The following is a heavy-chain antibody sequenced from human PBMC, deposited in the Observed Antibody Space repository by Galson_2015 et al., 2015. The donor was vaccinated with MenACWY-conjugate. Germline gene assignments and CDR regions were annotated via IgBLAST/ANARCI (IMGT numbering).Heavy chain of an antibody. V-gene: IGHV3-30*04. CDR2: SSYDGSQT. D-gene: IGHD6-13*01. Sequence: SLRLSCAASGFNIRSYAMHWIRQAPGKGLEWVAVSSYDGSQTYYADSVKGRFTFSRDNSKNTLYLQMNSLRDEDTAVYYCARDQQGYNSSLYRSSDYWGQGTLVTVSS. J-gene: IGHJ4*02. CDR3: ARDQQGYNSSLYRSSDY. CDR1: GFNIRSYA.